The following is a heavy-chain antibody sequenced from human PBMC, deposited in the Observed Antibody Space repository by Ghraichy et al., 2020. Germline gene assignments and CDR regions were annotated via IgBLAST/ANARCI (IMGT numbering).Heavy chain of an antibody. J-gene: IGHJ4*02. D-gene: IGHD6-13*01. Sequence: SETLSLTCAVYGGSFSGYYWSWIRQPPGKGLEWIGEINHSGSTNYNPSLKSRVTISVDTSKNQFSLKLSSVTAADTAVYYCARGLEQLAPRYWGQGTLVTVSS. CDR2: INHSGST. V-gene: IGHV4-34*01. CDR1: GGSFSGYY. CDR3: ARGLEQLAPRY.